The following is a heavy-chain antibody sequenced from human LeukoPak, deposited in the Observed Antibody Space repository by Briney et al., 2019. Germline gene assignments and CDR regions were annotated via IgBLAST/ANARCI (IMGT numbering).Heavy chain of an antibody. CDR3: AHGMYYDFWSGYCPLDY. Sequence: SGPTLVNPTQTLTLTCTFSGFSLSTSRVGVGWIRQPPGKALEWLALIYWNDDERYSPSLKSRLTITKDTSKNQVVLTMTNMDPVDTATYYCAHGMYYDFWSGYCPLDYWGQGTLVTVSS. CDR2: IYWNDDE. J-gene: IGHJ4*02. V-gene: IGHV2-5*01. D-gene: IGHD3-3*01. CDR1: GFSLSTSRVG.